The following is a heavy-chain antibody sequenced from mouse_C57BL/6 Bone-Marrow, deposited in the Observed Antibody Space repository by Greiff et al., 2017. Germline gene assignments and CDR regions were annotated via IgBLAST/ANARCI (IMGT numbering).Heavy chain of an antibody. Sequence: EVKLQESGAELVRPGASVKLSCTASGFNIKDDYMHWVKQRPEQGLEWIGWIDPENGDTEYASKFQGKATITADTSSNTAYLQLSSLTSEDTAVYYCTTCGYWYFDVWCTGTTVTVSS. CDR1: GFNIKDDY. V-gene: IGHV14-4*01. CDR2: IDPENGDT. CDR3: TTCGYWYFDV. D-gene: IGHD1-1*02. J-gene: IGHJ1*03.